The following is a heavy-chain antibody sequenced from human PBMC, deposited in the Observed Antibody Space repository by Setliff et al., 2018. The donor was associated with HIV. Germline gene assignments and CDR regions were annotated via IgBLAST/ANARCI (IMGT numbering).Heavy chain of an antibody. CDR3: ARDGYYYGSGSYSSFDY. CDR1: GGTSSSYT. J-gene: IGHJ4*02. CDR2: IIPMFGTA. V-gene: IGHV1-69*05. D-gene: IGHD3-10*01. Sequence: SVKVSCKSSGGTSSSYTISWVRQAPGQGLEWMGGIIPMFGTANYAQKFQGRVTMTRNTSISTAYMDLSSLRSEDTAVYYCARDGYYYGSGSYSSFDYWGQGTLVTVS.